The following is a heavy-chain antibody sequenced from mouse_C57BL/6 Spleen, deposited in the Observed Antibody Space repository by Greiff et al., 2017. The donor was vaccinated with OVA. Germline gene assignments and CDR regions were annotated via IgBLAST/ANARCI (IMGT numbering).Heavy chain of an antibody. CDR1: GFTFSSYG. CDR3: ARPLEAY. J-gene: IGHJ3*01. CDR2: ISSGGSYT. Sequence: EVKLMESGGDLVKPGGSLKLSCAASGFTFSSYGMSWVRQTPDKRLEWVATISSGGSYTYYPDSVKGRFTISRDNAKNTLYLQMSSLKSEDTAMYYCARPLEAYWGQGTLVTVSA. V-gene: IGHV5-6*01.